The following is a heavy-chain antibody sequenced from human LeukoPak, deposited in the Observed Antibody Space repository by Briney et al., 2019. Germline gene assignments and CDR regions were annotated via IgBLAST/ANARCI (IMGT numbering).Heavy chain of an antibody. D-gene: IGHD2-15*01. CDR2: INPNSGGT. J-gene: IGHJ3*02. CDR1: GYTFTNYY. V-gene: IGHV1-2*02. CDR3: ARAALYCTGGSCYFYAFDI. Sequence: ASAKVSCKASGYTFTNYYMHWVRQAPGQGLEWTGWINPNSGGTNYAQQFQGRVTMTRDTSISTAYMELSRLRSDDTAVYSCARAALYCTGGSCYFYAFDIWGQGTMVTVSS.